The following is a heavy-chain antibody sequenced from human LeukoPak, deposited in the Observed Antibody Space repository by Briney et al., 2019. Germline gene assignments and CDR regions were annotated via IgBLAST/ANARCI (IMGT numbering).Heavy chain of an antibody. CDR1: GYTFTSYG. D-gene: IGHD1-26*01. CDR2: ISAYNGNT. V-gene: IGHV1-18*01. J-gene: IGHJ4*02. CDR3: ARTVGATPVGPFDY. Sequence: ASVKVSCKASGYTFTSYGISWVRQAPGQGLEWMGWISAYNGNTNYAQKLQGRVTMTTDTSTSTAYMELRSLRSDDTAVYYCARTVGATPVGPFDYWGQGTLVTVSS.